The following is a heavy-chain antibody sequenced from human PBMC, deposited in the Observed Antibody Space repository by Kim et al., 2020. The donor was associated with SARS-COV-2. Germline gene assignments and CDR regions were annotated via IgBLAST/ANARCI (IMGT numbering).Heavy chain of an antibody. D-gene: IGHD2-2*02. CDR1: GGSISSYY. CDR3: AKEAAAISKWYGMDV. CDR2: IYYSGST. V-gene: IGHV4-59*13. Sequence: SETLSLTCTVSGGSISSYYWSWIRQPPGKGLEWIGYIYYSGSTNYNPSLKSRVTISVDTSKNQFSLKLSSVTAADTAVYYCAKEAAAISKWYGMDVWGQGTTVTVSS. J-gene: IGHJ6*02.